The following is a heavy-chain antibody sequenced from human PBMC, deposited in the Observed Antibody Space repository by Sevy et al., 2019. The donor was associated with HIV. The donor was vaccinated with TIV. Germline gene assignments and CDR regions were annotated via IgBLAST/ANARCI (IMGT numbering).Heavy chain of an antibody. CDR2: IYYSGST. J-gene: IGHJ4*02. CDR3: ARDSHEATREYSFGF. Sequence: SETLSLTCTVSGASIISDGYYWSWLRQPPGRGLEWIGYIYYSGSTYYNPSLKSRVTISLDPSKNQFSLKLNSVTAADTAVYYCARDSHEATREYSFGFWGQGALVTVSS. D-gene: IGHD5-18*01. CDR1: GASIISDGYY. V-gene: IGHV4-30-4*01.